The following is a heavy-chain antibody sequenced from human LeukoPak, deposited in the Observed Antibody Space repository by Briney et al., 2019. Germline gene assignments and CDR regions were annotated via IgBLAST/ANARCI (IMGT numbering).Heavy chain of an antibody. D-gene: IGHD6-13*01. J-gene: IGHJ6*03. V-gene: IGHV3-48*03. CDR2: ISSSGSTI. CDR3: ARENPLRLGAAAGPRYYYYYMDV. CDR1: GFTFSSYE. Sequence: PGGSLRLSCAASGFTFSSYEMNWVRQAPGKGLEWVSYISSSGSTIYYADSVKGRFTISRDNAKNSLYLQMNSLRAEDTAVYYCARENPLRLGAAAGPRYYYYYMDVWGKGTTVTISS.